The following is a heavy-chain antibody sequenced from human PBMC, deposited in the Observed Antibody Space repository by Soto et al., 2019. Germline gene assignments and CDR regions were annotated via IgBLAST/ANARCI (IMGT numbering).Heavy chain of an antibody. V-gene: IGHV4-39*07. J-gene: IGHJ4*02. Sequence: SETLSLTCTVSGGSISSSPYYWGWIRQPPGKGLEWIGKINYSGSTNYNPSLKSRVTISVDTSKNQFSLKLSSVTAADTAVYYCARVSSSTINFDYWGQGTLVTVSS. D-gene: IGHD6-13*01. CDR2: INYSGST. CDR3: ARVSSSTINFDY. CDR1: GGSISSSPYY.